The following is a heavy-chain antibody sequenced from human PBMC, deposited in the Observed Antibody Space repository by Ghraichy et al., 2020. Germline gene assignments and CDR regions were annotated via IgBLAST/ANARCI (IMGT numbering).Heavy chain of an antibody. CDR3: ARGYILRYFDWLVGIHYYFDY. Sequence: ASVKVSCKASGYTFTSYDINWVRQATGQGLEWMGWMNPNSGNTGYAQKFQGRVTMTRNTSISTAYMELSSLRSEDTAVYYCARGYILRYFDWLVGIHYYFDYWGQGTLVTVSS. V-gene: IGHV1-8*01. CDR1: GYTFTSYD. J-gene: IGHJ4*02. CDR2: MNPNSGNT. D-gene: IGHD3-9*01.